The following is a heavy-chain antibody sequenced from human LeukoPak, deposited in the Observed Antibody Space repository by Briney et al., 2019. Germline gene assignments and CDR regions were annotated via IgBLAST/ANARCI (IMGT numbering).Heavy chain of an antibody. V-gene: IGHV3-23*01. CDR1: GFTFSSYA. CDR3: AKGPKEDYAFDI. Sequence: GGSLRLSCAASGFTFSSYAMSWVRQAPGKGLERVSAISGSGGSKYYADSMKGLFTISRDNSKNTLYLQMNSLRAEDTAVYYWAKGPKEDYAFDIWGQGTMVTVSS. CDR2: ISGSGGSK. J-gene: IGHJ3*02.